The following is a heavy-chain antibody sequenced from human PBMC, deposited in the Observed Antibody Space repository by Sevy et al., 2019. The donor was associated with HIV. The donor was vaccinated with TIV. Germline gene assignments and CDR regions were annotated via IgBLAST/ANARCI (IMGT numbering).Heavy chain of an antibody. CDR1: GFGFSSHA. J-gene: IGHJ6*02. Sequence: GGSLRLSCTASGFGFSSHAMSWVRQAPGKGLEWVSAIRSTGDGTYYADSVKGRFTISRDNSKNTVYVEITSLRADDTAIYYCAKSLRPDIVVSAAHHTYYYGMDVWGQGTTVTVSS. D-gene: IGHD2-2*01. CDR3: AKSLRPDIVVSAAHHTYYYGMDV. CDR2: IRSTGDGT. V-gene: IGHV3-23*01.